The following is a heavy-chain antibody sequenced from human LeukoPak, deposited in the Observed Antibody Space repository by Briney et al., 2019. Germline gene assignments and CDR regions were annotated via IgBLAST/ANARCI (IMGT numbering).Heavy chain of an antibody. D-gene: IGHD6-13*01. Sequence: LGGSLRLSCAASGFTFSNYAMSWVRQAPGKGLEWVSTITGSGGSTNYADSVKGRFTISRDKSKNTLYLQMNSLRAEDTAVYYCAKRSGYSSSWYLDYFDYWGQGTLVTVSS. CDR2: ITGSGGST. V-gene: IGHV3-23*01. J-gene: IGHJ4*02. CDR1: GFTFSNYA. CDR3: AKRSGYSSSWYLDYFDY.